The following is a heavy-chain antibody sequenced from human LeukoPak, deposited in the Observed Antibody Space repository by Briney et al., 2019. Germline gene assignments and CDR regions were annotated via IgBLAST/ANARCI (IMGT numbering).Heavy chain of an antibody. CDR1: GGSISSGGYS. Sequence: SQTLSLTCAVSGGSISSGGYSWSWIRQPPGKGLEWIGYIYYSGSTYYNPSLKSRVTISVDTSKNQFSLKLSSVTAADTAVYYCARDYYDSSGYYPHWYYFDYWGQGTLVTVSS. CDR2: IYYSGST. D-gene: IGHD3-22*01. V-gene: IGHV4-30-2*05. J-gene: IGHJ4*02. CDR3: ARDYYDSSGYYPHWYYFDY.